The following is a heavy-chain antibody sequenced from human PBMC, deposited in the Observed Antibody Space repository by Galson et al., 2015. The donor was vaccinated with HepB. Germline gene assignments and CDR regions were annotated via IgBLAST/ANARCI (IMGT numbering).Heavy chain of an antibody. CDR3: ARDHKRSLLWFGEWHPNPEYYYGMDV. J-gene: IGHJ6*02. CDR2: ISYDGSNK. D-gene: IGHD3-10*01. Sequence: SLRLSCAASGFTFSSYAMHWVRQAPGKGLEWVAVISYDGSNKYYADSVKSRFTISRDNSKNTLYLQMGSLRAEDMAVYYCARDHKRSLLWFGEWHPNPEYYYGMDVWGQGTTVTVSS. V-gene: IGHV3-30*14. CDR1: GFTFSSYA.